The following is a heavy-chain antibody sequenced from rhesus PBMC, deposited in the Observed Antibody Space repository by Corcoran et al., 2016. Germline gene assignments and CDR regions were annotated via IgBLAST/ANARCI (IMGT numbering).Heavy chain of an antibody. CDR3: ASLASSGVSFEF. CDR1: GYSISSGYG. Sequence: QVQLQESGPGLVKPSETLSLTCAVSGYSISSGYGWGWIRQPPGKGLEWIGQIYGGSGSTYYNPSRKSRVTVSKDTSKIQCSLKLSSVTAADTAVYYCASLASSGVSFEFWGQGALVTVSS. J-gene: IGHJ1*01. V-gene: IGHV4-127*01. D-gene: IGHD6-25*01. CDR2: IYGGSGST.